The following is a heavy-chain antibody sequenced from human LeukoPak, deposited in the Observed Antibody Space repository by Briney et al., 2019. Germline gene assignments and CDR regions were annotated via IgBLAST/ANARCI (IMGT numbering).Heavy chain of an antibody. CDR2: ISGSGGST. CDR1: GFTFSSYA. CDR3: AREKVVVVAATHDYYYYGMDV. J-gene: IGHJ6*02. Sequence: GGSLRLSCAASGFTFSSYAMSWVRQAPGKGLEWVSAISGSGGSTYYADSVKGRFTISRDNSKNTLYLQMNSLRAEDTAVYYCAREKVVVVAATHDYYYYGMDVWGQGTTVTVSS. D-gene: IGHD2-15*01. V-gene: IGHV3-23*01.